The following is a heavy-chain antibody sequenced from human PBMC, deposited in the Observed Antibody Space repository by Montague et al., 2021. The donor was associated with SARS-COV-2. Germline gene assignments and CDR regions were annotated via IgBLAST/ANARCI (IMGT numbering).Heavy chain of an antibody. Sequence: SETLSLTCTVSGGSINDHYRSWIRQSPGKGLGWIGYISSNGKTNYNPSLKSRVTLPADASRNEFSLKLDSVTAADTAVYFCARRGYYDSAGYHWHLDLWGRGMLVTVSS. CDR3: ARRGYYDSAGYHWHLDL. D-gene: IGHD3-22*01. J-gene: IGHJ2*01. V-gene: IGHV4-4*09. CDR2: ISSNGKT. CDR1: GGSINDHY.